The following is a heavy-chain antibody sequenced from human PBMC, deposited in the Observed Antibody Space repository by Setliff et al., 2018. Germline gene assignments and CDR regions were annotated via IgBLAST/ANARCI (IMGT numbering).Heavy chain of an antibody. V-gene: IGHV3-30*02. Sequence: GGSLRLSCAASGFTPGMYGVHWVRQAPGKGLEWLAYIRHDGTNENYAESVQGRFTISRDNSKNTLYLQMNSLRLEDTAVYYCATDSGSSRLYNFWSGYSPNWGQGTLVTVSS. CDR2: IRHDGTNE. CDR1: GFTPGMYG. CDR3: ATDSGSSRLYNFWSGYSPN. J-gene: IGHJ4*02. D-gene: IGHD3-3*01.